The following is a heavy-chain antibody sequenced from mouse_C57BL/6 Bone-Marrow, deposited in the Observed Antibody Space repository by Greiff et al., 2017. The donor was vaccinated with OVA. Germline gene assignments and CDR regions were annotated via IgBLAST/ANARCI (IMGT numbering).Heavy chain of an antibody. CDR2: IRLKSDNYAT. CDR3: TVYYTPFDY. Sequence: EVKVEESGGGLVQPGGSMKLSCVASGFTFSNYWMNWVRQSPEKGLEWVAQIRLKSDNYATHYAESVKGRFTISRDDSKSSVYLQMNNLRAEDTGIYYCTVYYTPFDYWGQGTTLTVSS. CDR1: GFTFSNYW. D-gene: IGHD2-1*01. J-gene: IGHJ2*01. V-gene: IGHV6-3*01.